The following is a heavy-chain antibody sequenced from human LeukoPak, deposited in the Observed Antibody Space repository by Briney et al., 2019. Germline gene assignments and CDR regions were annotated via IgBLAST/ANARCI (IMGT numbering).Heavy chain of an antibody. CDR3: ARVAATPRYYYYYMDV. J-gene: IGHJ6*03. CDR1: GFTFSDYY. Sequence: GGSLRLSCAASGFTFSDYYMSWIRQAPGKGLEWVSYISSSGSTIYYADSVKGRFTISRDNAKNSLYLQMNSLRAEDTAVYYCARVAATPRYYYYYMDVWGKGTTVTVSS. V-gene: IGHV3-11*04. D-gene: IGHD2-15*01. CDR2: ISSSGSTI.